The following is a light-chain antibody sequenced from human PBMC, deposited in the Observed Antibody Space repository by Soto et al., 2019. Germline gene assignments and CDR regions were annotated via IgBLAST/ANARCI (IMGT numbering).Light chain of an antibody. J-gene: IGLJ2*01. CDR1: SSDVGGYNY. V-gene: IGLV2-14*01. CDR2: DVS. Sequence: QSALTQPASVSGSPGQSITISCTGTSSDVGGYNYVSWYQQHPGKAPKLMIYDVSNRPSGVSNRFSGSMSGNTASLTISGLQAEDEADYYCSSNTSSRTLVVFGGGTQLTVL. CDR3: SSNTSSRTLVV.